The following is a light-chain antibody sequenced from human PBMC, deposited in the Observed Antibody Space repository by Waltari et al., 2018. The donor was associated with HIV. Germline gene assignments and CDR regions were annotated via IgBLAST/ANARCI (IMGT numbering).Light chain of an antibody. CDR1: SPTVGNTL. CDR3: GTWDDSLNVVV. Sequence: SVLTQPPPVSAAPGQPVSISCSGFSPTVGNTLVSWYQEIPGTAPKLLSYDNNKRPSGIPDRFSGSKSATSATLVITGLQTGDEADYFCGTWDDSLNVVVFGGGTKVTV. J-gene: IGLJ2*01. V-gene: IGLV1-51*01. CDR2: DNN.